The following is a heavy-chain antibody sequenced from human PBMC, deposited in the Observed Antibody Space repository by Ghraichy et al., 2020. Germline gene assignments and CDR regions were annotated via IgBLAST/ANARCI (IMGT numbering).Heavy chain of an antibody. D-gene: IGHD3-3*01. J-gene: IGHJ4*02. CDR1: GFTVSSNY. CDR3: ARGYDFWSGYCPY. Sequence: GALRLSCAASGFTVSSNYMSWVRQAPGKGLEWVSIIYNGGNTYYTDSVKGRFSISRDNFNNALYLQMNSLRAEDTAVYYCARGYDFWSGYCPYWGQGTLVTVSS. V-gene: IGHV3-53*01. CDR2: IYNGGNT.